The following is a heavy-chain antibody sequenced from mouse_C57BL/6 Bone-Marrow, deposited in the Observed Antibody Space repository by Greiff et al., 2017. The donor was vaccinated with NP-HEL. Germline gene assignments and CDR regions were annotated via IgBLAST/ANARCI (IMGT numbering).Heavy chain of an antibody. CDR3: AKEGVITTIFDY. CDR1: GYTFTSYW. D-gene: IGHD1-1*01. Sequence: QVQLQQPGAELVMPGASVKLSCKASGYTFTSYWMHWVKQRPGQGLEWIGEIDPSDSYTNYNQKFKGKSTLTVDKSSSTAYMQLSSLTSEDSAVYYGAKEGVITTIFDYWGRGTTLTVSS. V-gene: IGHV1-69*01. CDR2: IDPSDSYT. J-gene: IGHJ2*01.